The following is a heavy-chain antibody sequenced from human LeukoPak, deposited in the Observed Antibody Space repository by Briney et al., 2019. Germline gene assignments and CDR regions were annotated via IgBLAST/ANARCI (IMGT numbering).Heavy chain of an antibody. J-gene: IGHJ4*02. D-gene: IGHD4-17*01. CDR2: ISGSGGST. CDR3: AKDSGPTVTQYYFDY. V-gene: IGHV3-23*01. Sequence: PGGSLRLSCAASGFTFSSYAMSWVRQAPGKGLEWVSAISGSGGSTYYADSVKGRFTISRDNSKNTQYLQMNSLRAEDTAVYYCAKDSGPTVTQYYFDYWGQGTLVTVSS. CDR1: GFTFSSYA.